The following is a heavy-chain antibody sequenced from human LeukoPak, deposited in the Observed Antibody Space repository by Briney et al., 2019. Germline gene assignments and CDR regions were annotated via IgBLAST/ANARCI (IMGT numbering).Heavy chain of an antibody. Sequence: SETLSLTCTVSGGSIRSSYYYWGWIRQPPGKGLEWIGYIYYSGSTNYNPSLKSRVTISVDTSKNQFSLKLSSVTAADTAVYYCARAPSAKNSSPYFFDYWGQGTLVTVSS. CDR3: ARAPSAKNSSPYFFDY. CDR2: IYYSGST. V-gene: IGHV4-61*05. J-gene: IGHJ4*02. CDR1: GGSIRSSYYY. D-gene: IGHD6-6*01.